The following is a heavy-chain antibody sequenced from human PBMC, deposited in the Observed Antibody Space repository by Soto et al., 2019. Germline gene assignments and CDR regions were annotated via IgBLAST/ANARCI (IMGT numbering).Heavy chain of an antibody. CDR3: ARAEPRIYYYGLNV. V-gene: IGHV1-18*01. J-gene: IGHJ6*02. Sequence: ASVKVSCKASGYTFXNYGISWVRQAPGQGLEWMGWINTYNGNTNHAQKLQGRVTITSDTSASTAYMELSSLRSEDTAVYSCARAEPRIYYYGLNVWGQRTTVTVSS. CDR2: INTYNGNT. CDR1: GYTFXNYG.